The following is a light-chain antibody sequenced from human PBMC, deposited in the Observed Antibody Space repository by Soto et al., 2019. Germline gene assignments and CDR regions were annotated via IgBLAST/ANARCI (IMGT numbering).Light chain of an antibody. CDR1: SSDVGGYNS. J-gene: IGLJ2*01. CDR2: EVN. CDR3: CSYAGSYTV. Sequence: QAVVTQPPSASGSPGQSVTVSCTGTSSDVGGYNSVSWYQQHPGKAPKLMIYEVNKRPSGVPDRFSGSKSGNTASLTVSGLQAEDEADYYCCSYAGSYTVFGGGTKLTVL. V-gene: IGLV2-8*01.